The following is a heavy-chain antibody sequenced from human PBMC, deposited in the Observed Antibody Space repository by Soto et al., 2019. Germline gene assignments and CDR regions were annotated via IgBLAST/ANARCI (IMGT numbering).Heavy chain of an antibody. D-gene: IGHD1-1*01. Sequence: EVQLLESGGRLVQPGGSLRLSCTVSGLVFSNFAMALVRKAPGKGLEWVSTISGNGGNTYYADSVKGRFIISRDNSRNTLFLQMNSRRAEDTAIYYCVPKTEPRIKGFDPWGQGPLVSVSS. CDR2: ISGNGGNT. CDR3: VPKTEPRIKGFDP. CDR1: GLVFSNFA. V-gene: IGHV3-23*01. J-gene: IGHJ5*02.